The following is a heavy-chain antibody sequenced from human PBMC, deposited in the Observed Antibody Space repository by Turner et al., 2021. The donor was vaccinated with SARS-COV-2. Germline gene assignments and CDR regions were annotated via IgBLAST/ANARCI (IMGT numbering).Heavy chain of an antibody. V-gene: IGHV3-23*01. CDR3: ARGSSGSGSYYLKYYFDY. D-gene: IGHD3-10*01. J-gene: IGHJ4*02. CDR1: GFTFSSYA. CDR2: ISGSGGST. Sequence: EVQLLASGGGLVQPGGSLRLSCAASGFTFSSYAMSWVRQAPGKGLEWVSTISGSGGSTYYADSVKGRCTISRDNSKNTLYLQMNSLRAEDTAVYYCARGSSGSGSYYLKYYFDYWGQGTLVTVSS.